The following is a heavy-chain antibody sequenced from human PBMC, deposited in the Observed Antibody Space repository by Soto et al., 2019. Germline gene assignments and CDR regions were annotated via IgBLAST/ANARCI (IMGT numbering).Heavy chain of an antibody. D-gene: IGHD2-15*01. CDR2: ISAYNGNT. V-gene: IGHV1-18*01. CDR1: GYTFTSYG. J-gene: IGHJ4*02. Sequence: QVQLVQSGAEVKKPGASVKVSCKASGYTFTSYGISWVRQAPGQGLEWMGWISAYNGNTNYAQKLQGRVTMTTDTYTSTAYMELRSLRSDDTAVYYCARDLSPLYCSGGSCYPDCWGQGTLVTVSS. CDR3: ARDLSPLYCSGGSCYPDC.